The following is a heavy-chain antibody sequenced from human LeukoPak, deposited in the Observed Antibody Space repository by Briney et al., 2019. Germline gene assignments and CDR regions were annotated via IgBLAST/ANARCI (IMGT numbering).Heavy chain of an antibody. D-gene: IGHD5/OR15-5a*01. Sequence: ASVKVSCKASGYTFTGYYMHWVRQAPGQGLEWMGWINPNSGGTNYAQKFQGRVTMTRDTSINTAYMELSRLRSDDTAVYYCACLDYYYYGMDVWGQGTTVTVSS. CDR2: INPNSGGT. CDR1: GYTFTGYY. J-gene: IGHJ6*02. V-gene: IGHV1-2*02. CDR3: ACLDYYYYGMDV.